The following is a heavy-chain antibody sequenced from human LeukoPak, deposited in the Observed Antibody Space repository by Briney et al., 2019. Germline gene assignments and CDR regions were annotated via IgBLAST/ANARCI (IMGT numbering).Heavy chain of an antibody. J-gene: IGHJ4*02. CDR1: GYTFTSYY. Sequence: ASVKVSCKASGYTFTSYYMHWVRQAPGQGLEWMGIINPSGGSTSYARKFQGRVTMTRDMSTSTVYMELSSLRSEDTAVYYCARELIYCSSTSCYAGVLTYYFDYWGQGTLVTVSS. V-gene: IGHV1-46*01. CDR2: INPSGGST. D-gene: IGHD2-2*01. CDR3: ARELIYCSSTSCYAGVLTYYFDY.